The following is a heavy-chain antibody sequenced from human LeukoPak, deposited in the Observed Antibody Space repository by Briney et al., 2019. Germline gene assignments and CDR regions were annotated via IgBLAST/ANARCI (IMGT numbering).Heavy chain of an antibody. CDR3: AADHGGSGSYGGMDV. V-gene: IGHV1-58*02. CDR2: IVVGSGNT. CDR1: GFALTSSA. Sequence: SVKVSCKASGFALTSSAMQWVRQARGQRLEWIGWIVVGSGNTNYAQKFQERVTITRDMSTSTAYMELSSLRSEDTAVYYCAADHGGSGSYGGMDVWGKGTTVTVSS. J-gene: IGHJ6*03. D-gene: IGHD3-10*01.